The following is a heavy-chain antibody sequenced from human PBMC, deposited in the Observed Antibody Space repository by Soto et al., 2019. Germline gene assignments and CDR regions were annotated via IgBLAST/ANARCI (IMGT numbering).Heavy chain of an antibody. V-gene: IGHV3-7*01. Sequence: PGGPLRLACAACGLTFCSCWLSWVRQAPGKGLEWVVNIKQDGSEKYYVDSVKGRFTISRDNAKNSLYLQMNSLRAEDTAVYYCARDRSDIVVVPAAMPLDYWGQGTLVTVSS. CDR2: IKQDGSEK. D-gene: IGHD2-2*01. CDR1: GLTFCSCW. J-gene: IGHJ4*02. CDR3: ARDRSDIVVVPAAMPLDY.